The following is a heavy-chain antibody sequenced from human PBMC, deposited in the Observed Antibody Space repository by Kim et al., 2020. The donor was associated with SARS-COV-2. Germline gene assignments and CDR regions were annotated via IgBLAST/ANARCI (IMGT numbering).Heavy chain of an antibody. V-gene: IGHV1-24*01. CDR3: ATGRVAGPPAWFDP. Sequence: ASVKVSCKVSGYTLTELSMHWVRQAPGKGLEWMGGFDPEDGETIYAQKLQGRVTMTADTSTDTAYMELSSLRSEDTAVYYCATGRVAGPPAWFDPWGQGPLVTVSS. D-gene: IGHD2-15*01. CDR2: FDPEDGET. J-gene: IGHJ5*02. CDR1: GYTLTELS.